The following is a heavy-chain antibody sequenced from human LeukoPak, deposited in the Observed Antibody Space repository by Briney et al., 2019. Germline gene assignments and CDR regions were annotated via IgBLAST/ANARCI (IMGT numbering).Heavy chain of an antibody. V-gene: IGHV3-30*18. D-gene: IGHD4-17*01. Sequence: PGGSLRLSCAGSGFTFSRNGMHWVGQAPGHGLEWVAGIANDGSRKHYADSVKGRFTISRDNSKNTMYLQMDSLRAEETALYYCAKDEGSYGLDFWGQGVLVTVSP. CDR1: GFTFSRNG. CDR3: AKDEGSYGLDF. CDR2: IANDGSRK. J-gene: IGHJ4*02.